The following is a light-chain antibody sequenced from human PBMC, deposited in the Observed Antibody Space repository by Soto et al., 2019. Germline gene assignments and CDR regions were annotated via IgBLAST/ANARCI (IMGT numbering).Light chain of an antibody. CDR2: GAS. J-gene: IGKJ4*01. V-gene: IGKV3-20*01. CDR3: HHNGRPPLP. CDR1: QSVSSSY. Sequence: EIVLTQSPGTLSLSPGERATLSCRASQSVSSSYLAWYQQKPGQAPRLLIYGASSRATGIPDRFSGSGSGKDFTLTISRREPEDFALYYCHHNGRPPLPFGGGTKVE.